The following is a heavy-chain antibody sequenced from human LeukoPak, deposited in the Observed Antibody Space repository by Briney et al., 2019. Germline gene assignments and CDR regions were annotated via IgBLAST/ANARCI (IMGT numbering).Heavy chain of an antibody. Sequence: LGESLKFSCKSSGYIFSTYWIGWVRQLPGKGLEWMGVINPGDSDTRYRPSFQGQVTISADKSIDTTYLQWSSLKASDTAMYYCARHSSSWFSAPAIDYWGQGTLVSVSS. J-gene: IGHJ4*02. CDR3: ARHSSSWFSAPAIDY. D-gene: IGHD6-13*01. CDR2: INPGDSDT. V-gene: IGHV5-51*01. CDR1: GYIFSTYW.